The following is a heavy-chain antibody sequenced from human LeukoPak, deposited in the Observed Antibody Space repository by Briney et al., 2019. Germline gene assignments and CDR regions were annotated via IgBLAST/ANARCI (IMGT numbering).Heavy chain of an antibody. J-gene: IGHJ6*03. CDR2: ISAYNGNT. Sequence: ASVKVSCKASGYTFTSYGISWVRQAPGQGLEWMGWISAYNGNTNYAQKLQGRVTMTTDTSTSTAYMELRSLRSDDTAVYDCARDCSNLMCYYYYYYMDVWGKGTTVTVSS. CDR3: ARDCSNLMCYYYYYYMDV. D-gene: IGHD2-2*01. CDR1: GYTFTSYG. V-gene: IGHV1-18*01.